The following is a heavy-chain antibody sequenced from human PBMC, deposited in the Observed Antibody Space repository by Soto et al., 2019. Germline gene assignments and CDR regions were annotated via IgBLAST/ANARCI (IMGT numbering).Heavy chain of an antibody. CDR2: MNTDGSRT. CDR3: ARGDGDQYDGHGYLGRH. Sequence: EVQLVESGGGLVQPGGSLRLSCAASGFTFSIDWMHWVRQAPGKGLVWVSRMNTDGSRTRYADSAKGRFTISRDDAKLTVYLQMNNLSAEDTAVYDCARGDGDQYDGHGYLGRHWGQGTLVTVSS. CDR1: GFTFSIDW. J-gene: IGHJ4*02. V-gene: IGHV3-74*01. D-gene: IGHD5-18*01.